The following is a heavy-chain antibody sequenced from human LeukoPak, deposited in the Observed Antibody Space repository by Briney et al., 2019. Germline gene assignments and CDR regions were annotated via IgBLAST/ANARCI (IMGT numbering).Heavy chain of an antibody. D-gene: IGHD3-16*01. CDR2: MNPNSGNT. CDR1: GYTFTSYD. CDR3: ARDSRYTFGGVMGDY. Sequence: ASVKVSCKASGYTFTSYDINWVRQATGQGLEWMGWMNPNSGNTGYAQKFQGRVTITRSTSISTAYMELSSLRSEDTAVYYCARDSRYTFGGVMGDYWGQGTLVTVSS. V-gene: IGHV1-8*03. J-gene: IGHJ4*02.